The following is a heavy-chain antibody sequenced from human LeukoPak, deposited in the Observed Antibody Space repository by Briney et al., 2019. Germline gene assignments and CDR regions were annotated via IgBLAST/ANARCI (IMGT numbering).Heavy chain of an antibody. V-gene: IGHV4-59*12. J-gene: IGHJ4*02. CDR3: ARVNPLSTIDY. CDR1: GGSLSGYY. Sequence: TSETLSLTCTVSGGSLSGYYWSWIRQPPGKGLEWIGYIYHNGNTDYNRSLKTRITISVDTSKNQFSLKLSSVTAADTAVYYCARVNPLSTIDYWGQGTLVTVSS. CDR2: IYHNGNT.